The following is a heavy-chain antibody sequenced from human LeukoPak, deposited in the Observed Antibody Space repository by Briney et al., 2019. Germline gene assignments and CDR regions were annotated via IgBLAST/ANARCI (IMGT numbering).Heavy chain of an antibody. Sequence: SETLSLTCTVSGGSITSSSYYWGWIRQPPGKGLEWIGNIYYSGSTNYNPSLKSRVTISVDTSKNQFSLKLSSVTAADTAAYYCARVDSSSWYRVGDAFDIWGQGTMVTVSS. CDR2: IYYSGST. CDR3: ARVDSSSWYRVGDAFDI. J-gene: IGHJ3*02. D-gene: IGHD6-13*01. CDR1: GGSITSSSYY. V-gene: IGHV4-61*05.